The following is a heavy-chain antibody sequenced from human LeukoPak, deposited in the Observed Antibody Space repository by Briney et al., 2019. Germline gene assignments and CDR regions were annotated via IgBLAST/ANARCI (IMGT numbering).Heavy chain of an antibody. CDR1: GFTFSSYG. CDR3: ANHLACGSTSCPPFDY. D-gene: IGHD2-2*01. V-gene: IGHV3-30*02. J-gene: IGHJ4*02. Sequence: GGSLRLSCAASGFTFSSYGMHWVRQAPGKGLEWVAFIRYDGSNKYYADSVKGRFTISRDNAKNSLYLQMNSLRAEDTAVYYCANHLACGSTSCPPFDYWGQGTLVTVSS. CDR2: IRYDGSNK.